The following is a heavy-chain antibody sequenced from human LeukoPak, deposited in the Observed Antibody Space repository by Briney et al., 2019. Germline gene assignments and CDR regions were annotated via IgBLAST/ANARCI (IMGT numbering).Heavy chain of an antibody. CDR1: GFTFSSYG. CDR3: ARRENMAWDGYYFDY. CDR2: ISYDGSNK. D-gene: IGHD5-24*01. Sequence: GGSLRLSCAASGFTFSSYGMHWVRQAPGKGLEWVAVISYDGSNKYYADSVKGRFTISRDNSKNTLYLQMNSLRAEDTAIYYCARRENMAWDGYYFDYWGQGSLVTVSS. J-gene: IGHJ4*02. V-gene: IGHV3-30*03.